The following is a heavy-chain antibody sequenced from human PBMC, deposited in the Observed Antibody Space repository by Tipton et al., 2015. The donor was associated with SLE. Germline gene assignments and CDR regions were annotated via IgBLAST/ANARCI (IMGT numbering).Heavy chain of an antibody. D-gene: IGHD5-12*01. Sequence: TLSLTCAVYGGSFSGYYWSWIRQPPGKGLEWIGEINHSGSTNYNPSLKSRVTISVDTSKKQFSLKVSSVTAADTAVYYCARVLVATIYYFDYWGQGTLVTVSS. CDR2: INHSGST. CDR1: GGSFSGYY. J-gene: IGHJ4*02. CDR3: ARVLVATIYYFDY. V-gene: IGHV4-34*01.